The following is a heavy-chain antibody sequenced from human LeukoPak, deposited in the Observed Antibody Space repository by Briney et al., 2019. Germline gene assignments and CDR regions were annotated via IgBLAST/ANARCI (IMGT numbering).Heavy chain of an antibody. V-gene: IGHV4-39*01. D-gene: IGHD5-18*01. CDR1: GGSISSSSYY. CDR2: IYYSGST. Sequence: PSETLSLTCTVSGGSISSSSYYWGWIRQPPGKGLEWIGSIYYSGSTYYNPSLKSRVTISVDTSKNQFSLKLSSVTAADTAVYYCARAPSVGYSYGQNDYWGQGTLVTVSS. J-gene: IGHJ4*02. CDR3: ARAPSVGYSYGQNDY.